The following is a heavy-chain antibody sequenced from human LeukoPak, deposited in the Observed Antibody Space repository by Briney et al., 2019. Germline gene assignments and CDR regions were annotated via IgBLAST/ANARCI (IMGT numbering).Heavy chain of an antibody. Sequence: PGRSLGLSCAASGFTFSGFAIHWVRQAPGKGLEWVAVISYDGSNKYYADSVKGRFTISRDNSKNTLYLQMNSLRAEDTAVYYCARVLSPSHAEPVYYYGMDVWGQGTTVTVSS. CDR3: ARVLSPSHAEPVYYYGMDV. V-gene: IGHV3-30*19. CDR2: ISYDGSNK. D-gene: IGHD2/OR15-2a*01. CDR1: GFTFSGFA. J-gene: IGHJ6*02.